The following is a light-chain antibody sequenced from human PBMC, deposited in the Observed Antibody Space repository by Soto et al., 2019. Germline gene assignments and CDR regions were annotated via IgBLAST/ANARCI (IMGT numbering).Light chain of an antibody. CDR3: QQYAKAPLT. Sequence: DIQMTQTPSTLSGSVGDRFTITCLASQSINRWLAWYQQKPGKAPKVLIWDATTLHRGVSSRFSASGSGTDFTLTISRLEPEDFAVYYCQQYAKAPLTFGQGTKVDVK. CDR1: QSINRW. V-gene: IGKV1-5*01. J-gene: IGKJ1*01. CDR2: DAT.